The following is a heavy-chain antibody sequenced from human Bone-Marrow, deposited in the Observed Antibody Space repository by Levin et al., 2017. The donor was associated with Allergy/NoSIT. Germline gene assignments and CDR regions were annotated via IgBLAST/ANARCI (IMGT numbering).Heavy chain of an antibody. D-gene: IGHD3-10*01. J-gene: IGHJ4*02. CDR1: GFTFSSYG. Sequence: PGGSLRLSCAASGFTFSSYGMHWVRQAPGKGLEWVAVISYDGSNKYYADSVKGRFTISRDNSKNTLYLQMNSLRAEDTAVYYCARPIGFGELLLDYWGQGTLVTVSS. CDR2: ISYDGSNK. CDR3: ARPIGFGELLLDY. V-gene: IGHV3-30*03.